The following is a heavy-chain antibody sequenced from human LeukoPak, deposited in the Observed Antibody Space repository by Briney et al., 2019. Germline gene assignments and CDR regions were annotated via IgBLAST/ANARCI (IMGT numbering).Heavy chain of an antibody. D-gene: IGHD3-10*01. CDR3: ARDRVRSPYGSGSYYDGNWFDP. CDR2: ITSSSSYI. Sequence: GGSLRLSCAASGFTFSSYGMSWVRQAPGKGLEWVSSITSSSSYIYYADSVKGRFTISRDNAKNSLYLHMNSLRAEDTAVYYCARDRVRSPYGSGSYYDGNWFDPWGQGTLVTVSS. J-gene: IGHJ5*02. V-gene: IGHV3-21*04. CDR1: GFTFSSYG.